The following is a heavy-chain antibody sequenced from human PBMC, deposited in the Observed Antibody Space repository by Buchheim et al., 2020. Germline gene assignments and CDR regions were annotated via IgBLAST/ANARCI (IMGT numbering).Heavy chain of an antibody. CDR1: GGSISSSSYY. CDR3: ARELRERNYYYYYYMDV. D-gene: IGHD4-17*01. V-gene: IGHV4-39*07. J-gene: IGHJ6*03. CDR2: IYYSGST. Sequence: QLQLQESGPGLVKPSETLSLTCTVSGGSISSSSYYWGWIRQPPGKGLEWIGSIYYSGSTYYNPSLKSRVTISVDTSKNQFSLKLSSVTAADTAVYYCARELRERNYYYYYYMDVWGKGTT.